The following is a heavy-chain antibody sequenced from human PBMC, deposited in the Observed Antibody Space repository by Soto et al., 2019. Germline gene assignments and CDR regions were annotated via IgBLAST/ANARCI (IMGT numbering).Heavy chain of an antibody. CDR3: AAGDYIWGSYPLDI. CDR1: GFTFTSSA. Sequence: ASVKVSCKASGFTFTSSAMQWVRQARGQRLEWIGWIVVGSGNTNYAQKFQERVTITRDMSTSTAYMERSSLSSEDTAVYYCAAGDYIWGSYPLDIWGQGTMVTVSS. CDR2: IVVGSGNT. J-gene: IGHJ3*02. D-gene: IGHD3-16*02. V-gene: IGHV1-58*02.